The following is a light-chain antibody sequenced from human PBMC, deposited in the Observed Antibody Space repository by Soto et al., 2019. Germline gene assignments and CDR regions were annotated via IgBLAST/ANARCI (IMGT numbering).Light chain of an antibody. CDR2: EVC. CDR1: SSDVGSYNL. CDR3: CSYAGSSTCV. Sequence: QSVLTQPASVSGSPGQSITISCTGTSSDVGSYNLVSWYQQHPGKAPKLMIYEVCKRPSGVSNRFSGSKSGNSASLTISGFQAEDEADYYCCSYAGSSTCVFGTGTKLTVL. J-gene: IGLJ1*01. V-gene: IGLV2-23*02.